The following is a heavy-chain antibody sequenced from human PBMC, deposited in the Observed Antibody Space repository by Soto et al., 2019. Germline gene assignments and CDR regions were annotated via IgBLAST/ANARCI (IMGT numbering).Heavy chain of an antibody. V-gene: IGHV3-74*01. CDR3: ARPVSTGYTYGSFD. D-gene: IGHD5-18*01. J-gene: IGHJ4*02. Sequence: GGSLRLSCEASGFTFNNYYMHWVRQAPGTGLVWVSRISSDGTSTTYADSVRGRFTVSRDNAKSTLYLQMNNLRAEDTAVYYCARPVSTGYTYGSFDWGRGTLVTVSS. CDR1: GFTFNNYY. CDR2: ISSDGTST.